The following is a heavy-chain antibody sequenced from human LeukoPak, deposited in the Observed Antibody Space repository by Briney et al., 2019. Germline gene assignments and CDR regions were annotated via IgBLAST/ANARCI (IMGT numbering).Heavy chain of an antibody. J-gene: IGHJ4*02. D-gene: IGHD3-16*01. Sequence: PGGSLRLSCAASGFIFNNYWMTWARQAPGKGLEWVAHIKQDGSEKNYVDSVKGRFTISRDNAKNSLYLQMNSLRAEDSAVYCCAGGGRGDPSIDYWGKGPLVAVSS. CDR3: AGGGRGDPSIDY. CDR1: GFIFNNYW. V-gene: IGHV3-7*04. CDR2: IKQDGSEK.